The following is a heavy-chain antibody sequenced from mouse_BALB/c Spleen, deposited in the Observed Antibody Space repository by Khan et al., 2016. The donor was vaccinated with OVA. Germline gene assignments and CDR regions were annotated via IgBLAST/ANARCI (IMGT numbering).Heavy chain of an antibody. CDR1: GYSITSGYS. CDR2: IHYSGST. Sequence: EVQLQESGPDLVKPSQSLSLTCTVTGYSITSGYSWHWIRQFPGNKLEWRGYIHYSGSTNYNPYLKRRIAITRETSTNQFYLQFNSVTNEDTATYSCTSRTCPFVYWGQGTLVTVSA. CDR3: TSRTCPFVY. V-gene: IGHV3-1*02. J-gene: IGHJ3*01.